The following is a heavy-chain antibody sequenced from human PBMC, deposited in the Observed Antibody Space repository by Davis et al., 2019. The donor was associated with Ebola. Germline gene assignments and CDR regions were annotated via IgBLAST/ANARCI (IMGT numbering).Heavy chain of an antibody. CDR1: GFTFGDYA. CDR3: ARDRRWLQLKGDAFDV. Sequence: GESLKISCPASGFTFGDYAMSWVRQAPGKGLEWVANIKQDGSEKYYVDSVKGRFTISRDNSKNTLYLQMSSLRAEDTAVYYCARDRRWLQLKGDAFDVWGQGTMVTVSS. V-gene: IGHV3-7*01. D-gene: IGHD5-24*01. CDR2: IKQDGSEK. J-gene: IGHJ3*01.